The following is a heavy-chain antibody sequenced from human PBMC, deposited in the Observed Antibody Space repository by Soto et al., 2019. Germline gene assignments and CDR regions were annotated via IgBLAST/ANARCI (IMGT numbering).Heavy chain of an antibody. D-gene: IGHD6-13*01. CDR3: ARVMLGSSSHHATITIWYFDL. J-gene: IGHJ2*01. CDR2: ISAYNGNT. Sequence: QVQLVQSGAEVKKPGASVKVSCKASGYTFTSYGISWVRQAPGQGLEWMGWISAYNGNTNYAQKLQGRVTMTTDTSTSTAYMELRSLRSDDTAVYYCARVMLGSSSHHATITIWYFDLWGRGTLVTVSS. CDR1: GYTFTSYG. V-gene: IGHV1-18*04.